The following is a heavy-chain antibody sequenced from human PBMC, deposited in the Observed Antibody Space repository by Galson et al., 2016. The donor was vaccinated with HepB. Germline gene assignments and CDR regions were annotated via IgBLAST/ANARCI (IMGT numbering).Heavy chain of an antibody. D-gene: IGHD2/OR15-2a*01. J-gene: IGHJ4*02. CDR2: LYHDGTT. Sequence: SETLSLTCTVSGGSVSRSNYYWGWVRQPPGKGLEWIGSLYHDGTTYYNPSLKSRVTISVDTSRNQFSLKLSSVTAADTAVYYCADSFEQYFDPWGRGTLVTVSS. CDR3: ADSFEQYFDP. CDR1: GGSVSRSNYY. V-gene: IGHV4-39*01.